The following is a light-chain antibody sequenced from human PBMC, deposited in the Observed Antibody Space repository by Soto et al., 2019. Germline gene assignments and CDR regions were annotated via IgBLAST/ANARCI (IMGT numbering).Light chain of an antibody. CDR3: QTWDTGIRV. CDR2: LNGDGSH. J-gene: IGLJ2*01. Sequence: QPVLTQSPSAPASLGASVKLTCTLSSGHSSYAIAWHQQQPEKGPRYLMKLNGDGSHDKGDGIPDRFSGSSSGAERYLTISSLQSEDEADYYCQTWDTGIRVFGGGTKLTVL. V-gene: IGLV4-69*01. CDR1: SGHSSYA.